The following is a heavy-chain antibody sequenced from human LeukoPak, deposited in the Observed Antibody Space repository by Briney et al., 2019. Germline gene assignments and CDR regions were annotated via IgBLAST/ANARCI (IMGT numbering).Heavy chain of an antibody. V-gene: IGHV4-59*13. CDR3: ARVLGRYYLDL. CDR2: IYYSGST. CDR1: GGSFSSYY. Sequence: SETLSLTCIVSGGSFSSYYWSWIRQPPGKGLEWIAYIYYSGSTNYNPSLKSRVTISLDTSKNQFSLKLSSVTAADTAIYYCARVLGRYYLDLWGQGTMVTVSS. J-gene: IGHJ3*01. D-gene: IGHD2/OR15-2a*01.